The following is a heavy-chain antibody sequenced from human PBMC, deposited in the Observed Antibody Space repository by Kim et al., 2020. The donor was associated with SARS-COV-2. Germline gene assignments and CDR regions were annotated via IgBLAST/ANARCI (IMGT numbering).Heavy chain of an antibody. Sequence: SETLSLTCTVSGGSISSSSYYWGWIRQPPGKGLEWIGSIYYSGSTYSNPSLKSRATISVDTSKNQFSLKLSSVTAADTAVYYCARGGMVRGVLHPFGYWGQGTLVTVSS. D-gene: IGHD3-10*01. CDR3: ARGGMVRGVLHPFGY. J-gene: IGHJ4*02. CDR1: GGSISSSSYY. CDR2: IYYSGST. V-gene: IGHV4-39*07.